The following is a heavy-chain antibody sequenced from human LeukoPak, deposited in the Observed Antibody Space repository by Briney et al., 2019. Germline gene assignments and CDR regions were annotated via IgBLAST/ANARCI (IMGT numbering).Heavy chain of an antibody. Sequence: PGVSLRLSCAASGFTFSIYAMSCVRQAPGNGLECVSATSGRGCSTYYAHSVKGRFTLSRDNSQNTLYLHMNTLRAADTAVYYSAKDSKYTSLYHFHYWGQGTLVTVSS. CDR2: TSGRGCST. CDR1: GFTFSIYA. V-gene: IGHV3-23*01. J-gene: IGHJ4*02. CDR3: AKDSKYTSLYHFHY. D-gene: IGHD6-6*01.